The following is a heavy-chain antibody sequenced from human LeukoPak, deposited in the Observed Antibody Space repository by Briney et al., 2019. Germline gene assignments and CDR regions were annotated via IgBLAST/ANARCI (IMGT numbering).Heavy chain of an antibody. CDR3: AKAGIQLWLLYYFDY. CDR2: ISYDGSNK. V-gene: IGHV3-30-3*01. J-gene: IGHJ4*02. CDR1: GFTFSSYA. D-gene: IGHD5-18*01. Sequence: GRSLRLSCAASGFTFSSYAMHWVRQAPGKGLEWVAVISYDGSNKYYADSVKGRFTISRDNSKNTLYLQMNSLRAEDTAVYYCAKAGIQLWLLYYFDYWGQGTLVTVSS.